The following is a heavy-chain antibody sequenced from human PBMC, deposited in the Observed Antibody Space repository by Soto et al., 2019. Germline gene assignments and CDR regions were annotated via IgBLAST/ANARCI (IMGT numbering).Heavy chain of an antibody. Sequence: SETLSLTCAVSGGSISSGGYSWSWIRQPPGKGLEWIGYIYHSGSTYYNPSLESRVTISVDTSKNQFSLKVSSVTVADTAVYYCARLGGYCSSTSCYGYYGMDVWGQGTTVTVSS. V-gene: IGHV4-30-2*03. CDR1: GGSISSGGYS. CDR3: ARLGGYCSSTSCYGYYGMDV. D-gene: IGHD2-2*01. CDR2: IYHSGST. J-gene: IGHJ6*02.